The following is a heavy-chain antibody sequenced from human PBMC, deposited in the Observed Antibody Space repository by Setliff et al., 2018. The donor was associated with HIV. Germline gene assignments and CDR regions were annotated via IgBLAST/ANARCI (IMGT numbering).Heavy chain of an antibody. CDR1: EFTFSSYA. CDR3: AKTPLALVRGAQPYFDY. V-gene: IGHV3-30*04. J-gene: IGHJ4*02. D-gene: IGHD3-10*01. CDR2: ISYDGTNK. Sequence: LRLSCAASEFTFSSYAMHWVRQAPGKGLEWVSVISYDGTNKYYADSVKGRFTISRDNYKNTLYLQVNTLRAEDTAVYYCAKTPLALVRGAQPYFDYWGQGTLVTVSS.